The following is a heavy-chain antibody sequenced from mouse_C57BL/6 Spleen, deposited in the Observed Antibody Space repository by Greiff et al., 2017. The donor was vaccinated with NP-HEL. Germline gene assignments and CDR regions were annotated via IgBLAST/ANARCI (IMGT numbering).Heavy chain of an antibody. Sequence: QVQLQQSGAELVKPGASVKLSCKASGYTFTSYWMHWVKQRPGRGVDCLGRIDPNSGGTKYNEKFKSKATLTVDKPSSTAYMQLSSLTSEDSAVYYCARGLDYWGQGTTLTVSS. CDR2: IDPNSGGT. V-gene: IGHV1-72*01. CDR3: ARGLDY. J-gene: IGHJ2*01. CDR1: GYTFTSYW.